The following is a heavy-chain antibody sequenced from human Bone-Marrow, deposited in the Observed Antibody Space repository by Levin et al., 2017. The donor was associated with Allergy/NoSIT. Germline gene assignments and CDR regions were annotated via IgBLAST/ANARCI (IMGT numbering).Heavy chain of an antibody. V-gene: IGHV3-23*01. CDR2: ITGSGGQT. CDR3: ARDWTAAIGTTSWFGP. Sequence: GGSLRLSCAASRITFDFDLYGMIWVRQAPGKGLEWVSGITGSGGQTYYADSVQGRFTMFRDNSNNSVFLQMTTVRAEDAATYYCARDWTAAIGTTSWFGPWGQGTRVTVS. J-gene: IGHJ5*02. CDR1: RITFDFDLYG. D-gene: IGHD3/OR15-3a*01.